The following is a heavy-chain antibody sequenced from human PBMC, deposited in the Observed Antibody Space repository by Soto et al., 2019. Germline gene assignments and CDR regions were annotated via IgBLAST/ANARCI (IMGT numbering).Heavy chain of an antibody. Sequence: PGGSLRLSCAASGFSFSTYAMHWVRQAPGKGLEWVAVISNAGGKKYFGDSVKGRFTISRDNSRNTVYLQMNSLRAEDTAVYYCARSIAVAGLDYWGPATQATVSA. J-gene: IGHJ4*02. CDR1: GFSFSTYA. CDR2: ISNAGGKK. CDR3: ARSIAVAGLDY. V-gene: IGHV3-30-3*01. D-gene: IGHD6-19*01.